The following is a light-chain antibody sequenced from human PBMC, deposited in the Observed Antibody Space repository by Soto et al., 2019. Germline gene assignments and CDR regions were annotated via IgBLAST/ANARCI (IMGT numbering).Light chain of an antibody. V-gene: IGLV2-14*01. Sequence: QSALTQPPSASGSPGQSITISCTGTSSDVGGYKYVSWYQLHPGTAPKLVIYDVTNRPSGVPNRFSGSKSGNTASLTISGLQAEDEADYFCSSYTGSSNVFGTGTKLTVL. CDR2: DVT. CDR1: SSDVGGYKY. CDR3: SSYTGSSNV. J-gene: IGLJ1*01.